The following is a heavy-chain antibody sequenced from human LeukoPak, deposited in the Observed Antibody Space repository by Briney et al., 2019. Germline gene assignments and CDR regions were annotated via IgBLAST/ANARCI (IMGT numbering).Heavy chain of an antibody. D-gene: IGHD3-10*01. CDR3: ARVLGKYYGSGSYTPAYYYYMDV. CDR1: AGSISSGSYD. J-gene: IGHJ6*03. Sequence: SETLSLTCTVSAGSISSGSYDWSWIRQHAGKGLEWIGRIYTSGSTNYNPSLKSRVTISVDTSKNQFSLKLSSVTAADTAVYYCARVLGKYYGSGSYTPAYYYYMDVWGKGTTVTISS. CDR2: IYTSGST. V-gene: IGHV4-61*02.